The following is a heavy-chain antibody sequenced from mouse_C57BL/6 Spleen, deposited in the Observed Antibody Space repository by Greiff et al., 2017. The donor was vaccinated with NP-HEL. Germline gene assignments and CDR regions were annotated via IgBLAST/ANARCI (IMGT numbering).Heavy chain of an antibody. D-gene: IGHD1-1*01. V-gene: IGHV5-9-1*02. J-gene: IGHJ3*01. Sequence: EVQRVESGEGLVKPGGSLKLSCAASGFTFSSYAMSWVRQTPEKRLEWVAYISSGGDYIYYADTVKGRFTISRDNARNTLYLQMSSLKSEDTAMYYCTRDYGSSPGFAYWGQGTLVTVSA. CDR3: TRDYGSSPGFAY. CDR2: ISSGGDYI. CDR1: GFTFSSYA.